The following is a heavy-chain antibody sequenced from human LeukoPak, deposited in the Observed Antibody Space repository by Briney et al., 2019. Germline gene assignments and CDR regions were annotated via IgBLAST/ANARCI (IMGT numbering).Heavy chain of an antibody. D-gene: IGHD2-2*01. J-gene: IGHJ5*02. Sequence: SETLSLTCAVYGGSFSGYYWSWIRQPPGKGLEWIGEINHSGSTNYNPSLKSRVIISVDTSKNQFSLKLSSVTAADTAVYYCARDRYCSSTSCHMRWFDPWGQGTLVTVSS. CDR3: ARDRYCSSTSCHMRWFDP. CDR2: INHSGST. CDR1: GGSFSGYY. V-gene: IGHV4-34*01.